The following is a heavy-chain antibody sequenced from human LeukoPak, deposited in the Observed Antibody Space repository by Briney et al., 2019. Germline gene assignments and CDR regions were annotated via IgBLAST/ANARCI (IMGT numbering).Heavy chain of an antibody. Sequence: GGSLRLSCAASGFTFSRYAMSWVRQAPGKGLEWVSAISGSGTGADYADSVKGRFTISRDNSKNTLYLQMNSLRAEDTAVYYCAAGRSDAFDIWGQGTMVTVSS. CDR1: GFTFSRYA. CDR3: AAGRSDAFDI. J-gene: IGHJ3*02. D-gene: IGHD1-26*01. CDR2: ISGSGTGA. V-gene: IGHV3-23*01.